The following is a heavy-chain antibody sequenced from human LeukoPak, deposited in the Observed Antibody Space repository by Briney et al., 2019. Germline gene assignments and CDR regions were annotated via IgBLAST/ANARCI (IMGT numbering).Heavy chain of an antibody. CDR3: GRSESDFFVDY. CDR1: GGTSSRYT. D-gene: IGHD3-3*01. Sequence: SVKVSCKASGGTSSRYTIVWVRQAPGQGLELMGRIIPVLRRTHYAQKFQDRVTLTADRITTTAYMELRSLRSEDTAMYYCGRSESDFFVDYWGQGTLVTVSS. CDR2: IIPVLRRT. V-gene: IGHV1-69*02. J-gene: IGHJ4*02.